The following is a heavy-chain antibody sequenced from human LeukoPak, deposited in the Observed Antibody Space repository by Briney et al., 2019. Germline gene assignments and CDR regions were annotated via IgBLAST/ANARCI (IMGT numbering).Heavy chain of an antibody. J-gene: IGHJ3*02. CDR2: IYSSGST. CDR3: ARDRRYDYVWGSYRPDAFDI. Sequence: SETLSLTCTVSGGSISSYYWSWIRQPAGKGLEWIGRIYSSGSTTYNPSLKSRVTISVDTSKNQFSLKLSSVTAADTAVYYCARDRRYDYVWGSYRPDAFDIWGQGTMVTVSS. CDR1: GGSISSYY. D-gene: IGHD3-16*02. V-gene: IGHV4-4*07.